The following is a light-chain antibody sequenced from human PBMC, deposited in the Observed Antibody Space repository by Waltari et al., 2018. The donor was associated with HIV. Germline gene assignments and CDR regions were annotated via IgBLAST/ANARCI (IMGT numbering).Light chain of an antibody. CDR3: SSYVGSNRV. CDR1: SSDVGDYNY. Sequence: QSALTQPPSASGSPGQSVTISCTGISSDVGDYNYVSWYQQHPGKAPQLMIYEVNKRPSGVPDGFCGSKSGNTASLTVSGLQAEDEADYYCSSYVGSNRVFGGGTKLTVL. CDR2: EVN. J-gene: IGLJ3*02. V-gene: IGLV2-8*01.